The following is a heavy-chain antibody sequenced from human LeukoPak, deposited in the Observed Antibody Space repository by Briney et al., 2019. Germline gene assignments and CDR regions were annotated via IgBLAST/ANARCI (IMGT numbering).Heavy chain of an antibody. J-gene: IGHJ6*02. CDR3: ARGGGLDV. D-gene: IGHD3-16*01. Sequence: GGSLRLSCAASGFTFSGYWINWARQAPGKGLGWVASINHNGNVNYSVDSVGGRFTISRDNAKTSLYRQMSNLRAEDTAVYFCARGGGLDVWGQGATVTVSS. CDR1: GFTFSGYW. V-gene: IGHV3-7*03. CDR2: INHNGNVN.